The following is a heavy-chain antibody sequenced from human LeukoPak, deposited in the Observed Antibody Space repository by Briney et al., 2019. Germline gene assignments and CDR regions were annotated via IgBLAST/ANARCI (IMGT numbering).Heavy chain of an antibody. V-gene: IGHV3-48*01. J-gene: IGHJ4*02. D-gene: IGHD3-22*01. CDR1: GFTFSSYT. Sequence: GGSLRLSCAASGFTFSSYTMNWVRQAPGKGLEWVSYISSSSSTIYYADSVKGRFTISRDNAKNSLYLQMNSLRAEDTAVYYCARVLHKRNYDSSDYYGYWGQGTLVTVSS. CDR3: ARVLHKRNYDSSDYYGY. CDR2: ISSSSSTI.